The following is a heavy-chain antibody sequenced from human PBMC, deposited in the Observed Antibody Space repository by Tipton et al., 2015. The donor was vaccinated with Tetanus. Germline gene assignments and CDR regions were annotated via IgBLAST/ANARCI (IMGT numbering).Heavy chain of an antibody. CDR1: GFTFNNYW. CDR2: IKEDESEE. CDR3: ARVLTVGATFDY. Sequence: SLRLSCAASGFTFNNYWMSWLRQAPGKELEWVAHIKEDESEEYYVDSVKGRFTISRDNAEHSLYLQMNSLRAEDTAVYYCARVLTVGATFDYWGQGTLVTVSS. D-gene: IGHD1-26*01. V-gene: IGHV3-7*01. J-gene: IGHJ4*02.